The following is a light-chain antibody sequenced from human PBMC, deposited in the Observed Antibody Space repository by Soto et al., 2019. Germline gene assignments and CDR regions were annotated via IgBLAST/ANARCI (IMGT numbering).Light chain of an antibody. J-gene: IGLJ2*01. CDR2: EVS. V-gene: IGLV2-8*01. CDR1: SSDVGDYNY. CDR3: SSFVGSPVV. Sequence: QSVPTQPPSASGSPGQSVTIPCTGTSSDVGDYNYVSWYQQHPGKVPKLLIYEVSKRPSGVPDRFSGSKSGNTASLTVSGRQAEDEADYYCSSFVGSPVVFGGGTKLTVL.